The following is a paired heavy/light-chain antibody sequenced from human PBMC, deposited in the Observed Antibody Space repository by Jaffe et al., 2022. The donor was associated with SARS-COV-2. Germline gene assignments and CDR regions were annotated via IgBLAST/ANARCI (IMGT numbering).Heavy chain of an antibody. Sequence: QVQLVQSGAEVKKPGSSVKVSCKASGGTFSSYAISWVRQAPGQGLEWMGGIIPIFGTANYAQKFQGRVTITADESTSTAYMELSSLRSEDTAVYYCARSYVDTAMKHYYYYMDVWGKGTTVTVSS. CDR3: ARSYVDTAMKHYYYYMDV. CDR2: IIPIFGTA. J-gene: IGHJ6*03. CDR1: GGTFSSYA. D-gene: IGHD5-18*01. V-gene: IGHV1-69*01.
Light chain of an antibody. J-gene: IGKJ5*01. CDR3: QQYDNLPT. V-gene: IGKV1-33*01. CDR2: DAS. Sequence: DIQMTQSPSSLSASVGDRVTITCQASQDISNYLNWYQQKPGKAPKLLIYDASNLETGVPSRFSGSGSGTDFTFTISSLQPEDIATYYCQQYDNLPTFGQGTRLEIK. CDR1: QDISNY.